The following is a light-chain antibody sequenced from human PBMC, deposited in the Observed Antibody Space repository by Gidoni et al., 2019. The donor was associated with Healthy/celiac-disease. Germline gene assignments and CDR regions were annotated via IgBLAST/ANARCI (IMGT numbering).Light chain of an antibody. CDR1: QSVSSN. J-gene: IGKJ4*01. Sequence: EIAMLHSRATLSVSPGERATLSCRASQSVSSNLAWYQQKPGQAPRLLIYGASTRATGIPARFSGSGSGTEFTLTISSLQSEDFAVYYCQQYNNWPPLTFGGGTKVEIK. V-gene: IGKV3-15*01. CDR2: GAS. CDR3: QQYNNWPPLT.